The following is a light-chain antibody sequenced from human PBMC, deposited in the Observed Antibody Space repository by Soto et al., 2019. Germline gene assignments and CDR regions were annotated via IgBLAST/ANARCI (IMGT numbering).Light chain of an antibody. CDR3: LQDYNFPQT. CDR2: AAS. J-gene: IGKJ1*01. V-gene: IGKV1-6*01. CDR1: QGIGNA. Sequence: AIQITQSPSSMSASVGDRVTISCLASQGIGNALGWYQQKPGKPPKVLIYAASSLQSGVPSRFSGSGSGTDFTLTISSLQPEDFATYYCLQDYNFPQTFGQGTKVDIK.